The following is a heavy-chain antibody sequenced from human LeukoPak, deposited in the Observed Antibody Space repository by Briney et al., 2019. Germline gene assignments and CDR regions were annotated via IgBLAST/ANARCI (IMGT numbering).Heavy chain of an antibody. CDR1: GGTFSSYA. D-gene: IGHD3-9*01. J-gene: IGHJ3*02. CDR2: IIPIFGTA. CDR3: ARVGCSSTSCFDILTGYYFGAFDI. V-gene: IGHV1-69*05. Sequence: SVKVSCKASGGTFSSYAISWVRQAPGQGLEWMGGIIPIFGTANYAQKFQGRVTITTDESTSTAYMELSRLRSEDTAVYYCARVGCSSTSCFDILTGYYFGAFDIWGQGTMVTVSS.